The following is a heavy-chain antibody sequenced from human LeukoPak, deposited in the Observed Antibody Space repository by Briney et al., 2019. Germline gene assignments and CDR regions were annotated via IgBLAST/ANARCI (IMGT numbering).Heavy chain of an antibody. CDR3: AKTDSSGYLGY. J-gene: IGHJ4*02. CDR2: ISGGGGST. V-gene: IGHV3-23*01. CDR1: GFTFSSYA. Sequence: GGSLRLSCAASGFTFSSYAMSWVRQAPGKGLEWVSAISGGGGSTYYADSVKGRFTISRDNSKNTLYLQMNSLRAEDTAVYYCAKTDSSGYLGYWGQGTLVTVSS. D-gene: IGHD3-22*01.